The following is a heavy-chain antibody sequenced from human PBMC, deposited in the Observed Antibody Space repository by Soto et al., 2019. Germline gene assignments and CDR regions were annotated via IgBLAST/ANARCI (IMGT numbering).Heavy chain of an antibody. CDR1: GFSFSSFG. J-gene: IGHJ6*02. CDR3: ARQSVRYGMDV. CDR2: IMDDGIKI. Sequence: QMQLVESGGGVVQPGGSLRLSCAVSGFSFSSFGMHWVRQAPGKGLEWVAFIMDDGIKIFYGDAVKGRFTISRDNSDNTLSLQMSSLGVEDTGVYFCARQSVRYGMDVWGQGTTVTVSS. V-gene: IGHV3-30*02.